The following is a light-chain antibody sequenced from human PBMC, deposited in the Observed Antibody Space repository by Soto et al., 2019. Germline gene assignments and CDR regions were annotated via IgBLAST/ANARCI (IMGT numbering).Light chain of an antibody. CDR3: LQDYNCPRT. CDR2: AAS. CDR1: QGIRND. J-gene: IGKJ1*01. V-gene: IGKV1-6*01. Sequence: AIQMTQSPSSLSASVEDRVTITCRASQGIRNDLGWYEQKPGKAPNLLIYAASNLGSGVPSRFSGSRSGTEFTLTISSRQPEDYATYYCLQDYNCPRTFGQGTKVEIK.